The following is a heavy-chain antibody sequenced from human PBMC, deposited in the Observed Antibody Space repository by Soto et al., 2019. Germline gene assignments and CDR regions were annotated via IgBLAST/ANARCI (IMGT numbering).Heavy chain of an antibody. Sequence: ASVKVSCKASGYTITSYYMHWVRQAPGQGLEWMGRIIPIGGSTSYAQKFRGRVTMTGDESTSTVYMELSSLRSEDTAVYYCARPQVLRFLEWLPMDVWGQGTTVTVSS. V-gene: IGHV1-46*01. CDR1: GYTITSYY. CDR2: IIPIGGST. D-gene: IGHD3-3*01. J-gene: IGHJ6*02. CDR3: ARPQVLRFLEWLPMDV.